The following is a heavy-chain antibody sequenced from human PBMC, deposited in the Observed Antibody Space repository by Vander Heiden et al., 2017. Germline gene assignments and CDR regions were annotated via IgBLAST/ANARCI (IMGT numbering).Heavy chain of an antibody. Sequence: QVQLVQSGVEVKKPGASVKVSCKASGYSFTSYAMHWVRQAPGQRLEWMGWIHGGNGNTKYSQKFQGRVTISRDTSASTAYMELSSLTSEDTAVYYCARPGYDLGFDYWGQGTQVTVSS. D-gene: IGHD5-12*01. J-gene: IGHJ4*02. CDR1: GYSFTSYA. V-gene: IGHV1-3*01. CDR2: IHGGNGNT. CDR3: ARPGYDLGFDY.